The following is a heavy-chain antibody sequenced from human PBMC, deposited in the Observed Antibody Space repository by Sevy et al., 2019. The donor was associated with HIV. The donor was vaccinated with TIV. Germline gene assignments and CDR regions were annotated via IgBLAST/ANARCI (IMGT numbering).Heavy chain of an antibody. Sequence: ASVKVSCKASGYTFTGYYMHWVGQAPGQGLEWMGWINPNSGGTNYAQKFQGRVTMTRDTSISTAYMELSRLRSDDTALYYCARDESTLSSSGSCHGDYWGQGTVVTVSS. J-gene: IGHJ4*02. CDR3: ARDESTLSSSGSCHGDY. V-gene: IGHV1-2*02. D-gene: IGHD2-15*01. CDR1: GYTFTGYY. CDR2: INPNSGGT.